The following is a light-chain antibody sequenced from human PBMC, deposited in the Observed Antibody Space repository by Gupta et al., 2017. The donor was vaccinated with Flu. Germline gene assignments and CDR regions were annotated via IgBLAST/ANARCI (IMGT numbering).Light chain of an antibody. CDR3: ATWDDSLRGIL. Sequence: HIGNNYVYWCQHLPGTTPTIVIDVNDQRPPGVPDRFSGSKSGTSASLVISGLRSEDEATYYCATWDDSLRGILFGGGTKLTVL. J-gene: IGLJ2*01. CDR1: HIGNNY. V-gene: IGLV1-47*01. CDR2: VND.